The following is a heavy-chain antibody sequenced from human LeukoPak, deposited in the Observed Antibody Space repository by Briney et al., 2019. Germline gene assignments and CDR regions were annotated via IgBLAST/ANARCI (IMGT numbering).Heavy chain of an antibody. D-gene: IGHD6-13*01. Sequence: SVKVSCKASGGTFSSYAISWVRQAPGQGLEWMGRIIPIPGIANYAQKFQGRVTITADKSTSTAYMELSSLRSEDTAVYYCARDAGIAAAWWGQGTLVTVSS. CDR3: ARDAGIAAAW. CDR1: GGTFSSYA. J-gene: IGHJ4*02. CDR2: IIPIPGIA. V-gene: IGHV1-69*04.